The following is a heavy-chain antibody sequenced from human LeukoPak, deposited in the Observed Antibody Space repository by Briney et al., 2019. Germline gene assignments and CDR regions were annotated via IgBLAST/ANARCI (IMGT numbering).Heavy chain of an antibody. D-gene: IGHD5-12*01. CDR2: ISYDGSNK. V-gene: IGHV3-30-3*01. CDR3: AKDTSSMGLYSGYGYFDY. Sequence: GGSLRLSCAASGFTFSSYAMHWVRQAPGKGLEWVAVISYDGSNKYYADSVKGRFTISRDNSKNTLYLQMNSLRAEDTAVYYCAKDTSSMGLYSGYGYFDYWGQGTLVTVSS. CDR1: GFTFSSYA. J-gene: IGHJ4*02.